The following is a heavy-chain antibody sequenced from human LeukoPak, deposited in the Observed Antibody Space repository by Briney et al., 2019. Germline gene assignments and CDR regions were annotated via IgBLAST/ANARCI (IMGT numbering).Heavy chain of an antibody. CDR1: GFTFSSYA. Sequence: GGSLRLSSATSGFTFSSYAFYWIRQAPGKGLEWLTLISYDGNDKYYADSVKGRFSISRDNSKSMVFLQMNSLRPEDTAVYFCAVLTTLHIAVRPGDEYMDVWGKGTTVTVSS. D-gene: IGHD3-10*01. V-gene: IGHV3-30*04. CDR2: ISYDGNDK. J-gene: IGHJ6*03. CDR3: AVLTTLHIAVRPGDEYMDV.